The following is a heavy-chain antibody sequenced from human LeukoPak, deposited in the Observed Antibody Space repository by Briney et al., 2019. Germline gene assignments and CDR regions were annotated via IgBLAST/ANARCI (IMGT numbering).Heavy chain of an antibody. D-gene: IGHD2-15*01. J-gene: IGHJ4*02. CDR2: ISYGGSNK. CDR1: GFTFSTYG. CDR3: ARGGPYSFDY. V-gene: IGHV3-30*19. Sequence: GGSLRLSCGASGFTFSTYGMHWVRQAPGNGLEWVAVISYGGSNKYYADSVKGRFTISRDNSKNTLYLQMNSLRAEDTAVYYCARGGPYSFDYWGQGTLVTVSS.